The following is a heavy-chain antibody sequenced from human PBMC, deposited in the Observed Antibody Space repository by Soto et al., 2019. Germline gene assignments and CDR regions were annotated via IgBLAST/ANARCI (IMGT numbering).Heavy chain of an antibody. V-gene: IGHV4-39*01. D-gene: IGHD2-15*01. Sequence: QMQLQESGPGLVKPSETLSLSCNVSGGSLTSTTYFWGWVRQPPGKGLEWIGRIFYSGNSYYNPSLKSRVTISVDTSKNQFSLRLRSVTAADAAVYFCACCDVVGHIMDIWGQGTTVTVSS. CDR1: GGSLTSTTYF. CDR2: IFYSGNS. CDR3: ACCDVVGHIMDI. J-gene: IGHJ6*02.